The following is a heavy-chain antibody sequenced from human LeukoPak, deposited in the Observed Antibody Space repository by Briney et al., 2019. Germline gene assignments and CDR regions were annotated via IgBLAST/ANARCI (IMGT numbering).Heavy chain of an antibody. J-gene: IGHJ3*02. CDR1: GFTFSSYW. CDR3: ARDGVAAAANDAFDI. V-gene: IGHV3-74*01. Sequence: GGSLRLSCAASGFTFSSYWMHWVRQAPGKGLVWVSRINSDGSSTSYADPVKGRFTISRDNAKNTLYLQMNSLRAEDTAVYYCARDGVAAAANDAFDIWGQGTMVTVSS. CDR2: INSDGSST. D-gene: IGHD6-13*01.